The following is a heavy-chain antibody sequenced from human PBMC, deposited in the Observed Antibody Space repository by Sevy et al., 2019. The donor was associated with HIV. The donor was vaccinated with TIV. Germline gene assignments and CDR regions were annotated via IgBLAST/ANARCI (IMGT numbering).Heavy chain of an antibody. V-gene: IGHV7-4-1*02. D-gene: IGHD3-22*01. CDR3: ARVPIVVVENGGSSWAFDI. J-gene: IGHJ3*02. CDR2: INTNTGNP. Sequence: PSVKVSCKASGYTFTSYAMNWVRQAPGQGLEWMGWINTNTGNPTYAQGFTGRFVFSLDTSVSTAYLQISSLKAEDTAVYYCARVPIVVVENGGSSWAFDIWGQGTMVTVSS. CDR1: GYTFTSYA.